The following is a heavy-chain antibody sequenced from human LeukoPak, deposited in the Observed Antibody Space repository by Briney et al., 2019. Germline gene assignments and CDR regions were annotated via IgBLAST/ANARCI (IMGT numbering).Heavy chain of an antibody. Sequence: GASVKVSCTASGDTFSSYAISWVRQAPGQGLEWMGGIIPIFGTANYAQKFQGRVTITADESTSTAYMDLSSLRSEDTAVYYCARDPDYYDSSGYYQVGTFDIWGQGTKVTVSS. J-gene: IGHJ3*02. CDR1: GDTFSSYA. V-gene: IGHV1-69*13. D-gene: IGHD3-22*01. CDR2: IIPIFGTA. CDR3: ARDPDYYDSSGYYQVGTFDI.